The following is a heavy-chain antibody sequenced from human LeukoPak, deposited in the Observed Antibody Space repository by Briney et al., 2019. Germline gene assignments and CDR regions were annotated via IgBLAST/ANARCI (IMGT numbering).Heavy chain of an antibody. D-gene: IGHD3-10*01. CDR3: ARDLSPGDY. CDR1: GFTFSDYY. CDR2: ISSRCSTI. J-gene: IGHJ4*02. V-gene: IGHV3-11*04. Sequence: GGSLRLSCAVSGFTFSDYYMSWIRQAPGKGLEGVSYISSRCSTIYYAESVKGRFTISRENAKNSLYLQMNSLRDEDTAVYYCARDLSPGDYWGQGTLVTVSS.